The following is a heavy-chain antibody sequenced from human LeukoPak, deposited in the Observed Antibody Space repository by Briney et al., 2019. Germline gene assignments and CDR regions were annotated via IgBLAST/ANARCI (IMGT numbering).Heavy chain of an antibody. D-gene: IGHD3-3*01. J-gene: IGHJ4*02. CDR3: ASLYGSYYDFWSGDY. Sequence: PGGSLRLSCAGSGFTFSSYSMNWVRQAPGKGMEWVSSISSSSSYIYYADSVKGRFTISRDNAKNSLYLQMNSLRAEDTAVYYCASLYGSYYDFWSGDYWGQGTLVTVSS. CDR2: ISSSSSYI. V-gene: IGHV3-21*01. CDR1: GFTFSSYS.